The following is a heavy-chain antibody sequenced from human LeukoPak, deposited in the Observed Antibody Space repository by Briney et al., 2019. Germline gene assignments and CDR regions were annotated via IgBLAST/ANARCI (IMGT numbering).Heavy chain of an antibody. D-gene: IGHD5-18*01. CDR2: IRYDGNNK. CDR1: GFTFSSYG. J-gene: IGHJ4*02. CDR3: AKDWDTSSFGFDY. Sequence: GGSLRLSCAASGFTFSSYGMHWVRQAPGKGLEWVAFIRYDGNNKYYADSVKGRFTISRDNSKTTLYLQMNSLRAEDTAAYYCAKDWDTSSFGFDYWGQGTLVTVSS. V-gene: IGHV3-30*02.